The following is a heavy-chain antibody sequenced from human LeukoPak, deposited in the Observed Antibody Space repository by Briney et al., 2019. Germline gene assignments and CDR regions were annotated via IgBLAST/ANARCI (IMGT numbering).Heavy chain of an antibody. CDR1: GFTFSSYW. CDR3: ARSYRDGSGSYNY. Sequence: GGSLGLSCAASGFTFSSYWMPWVRQAPGKGLVWVSRINSDGSSTSYADSVKGRFTISRDNAKNTLCLQMNSLRAEDTAVYYCARSYRDGSGSYNYWGQGTLVTVSS. J-gene: IGHJ4*02. D-gene: IGHD3-10*01. CDR2: INSDGSST. V-gene: IGHV3-74*01.